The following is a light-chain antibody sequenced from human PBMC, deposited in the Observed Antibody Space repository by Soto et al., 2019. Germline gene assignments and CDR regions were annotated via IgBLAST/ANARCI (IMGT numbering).Light chain of an antibody. CDR2: GAS. J-gene: IGKJ1*01. CDR1: QSVSSN. Sequence: IVLTQSPGTLSLSPWEIVTLSFSASQSVSSNHSAWDQQKPGQDPRLLIYGASTRATGIPARFTGSGSGTEFTLTISSLQSEDFATYYCQQLNSYPRTFGQGTKVDI. V-gene: IGKV3-15*01. CDR3: QQLNSYPRT.